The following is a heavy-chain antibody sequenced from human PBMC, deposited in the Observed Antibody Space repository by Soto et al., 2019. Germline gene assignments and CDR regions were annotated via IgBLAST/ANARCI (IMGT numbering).Heavy chain of an antibody. J-gene: IGHJ3*02. D-gene: IGHD4-17*01. CDR3: ARVDYGDYLGAFAI. V-gene: IGHV3-48*02. Sequence: PGGSLRLSCAASGFTFSSYSMNWVRQAPGKGLEWVSYISSSSSTIYYADSVKGRFTISRDNAKNSLYLQMNSLRDEDTAVYYCARVDYGDYLGAFAIWGQGTMVTVSS. CDR1: GFTFSSYS. CDR2: ISSSSSTI.